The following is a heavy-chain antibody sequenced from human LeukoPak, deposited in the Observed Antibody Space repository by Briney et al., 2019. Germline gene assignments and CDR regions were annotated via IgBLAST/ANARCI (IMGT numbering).Heavy chain of an antibody. V-gene: IGHV3-7*01. J-gene: IGHJ4*02. CDR1: GFTFSSYW. Sequence: PGGSLRLSCAASGFTFSSYWMSWVRQAPGKGLEWVANINQDGSEKYYEDSVKGRFTISSDNDKNSLYLQMNSLRAEDTAVYYCARALPYRGSYCGGDCPFDYWGQGTLATVSS. D-gene: IGHD2-21*02. CDR2: INQDGSEK. CDR3: ARALPYRGSYCGGDCPFDY.